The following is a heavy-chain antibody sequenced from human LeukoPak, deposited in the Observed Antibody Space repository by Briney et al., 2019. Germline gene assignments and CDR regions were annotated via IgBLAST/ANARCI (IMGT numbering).Heavy chain of an antibody. CDR1: GFTFDDYG. Sequence: GGSLRLSCAASGFTFDDYGMSWVRQAPGKGLEWVSGINWNGGSTGYADSVKGRFTISRDDAKNSLYLQVNSLRAEDTALYYCARSTIFGAYYFDYWGQGTLVTVSS. CDR3: ARSTIFGAYYFDY. CDR2: INWNGGST. D-gene: IGHD3-3*01. V-gene: IGHV3-20*04. J-gene: IGHJ4*02.